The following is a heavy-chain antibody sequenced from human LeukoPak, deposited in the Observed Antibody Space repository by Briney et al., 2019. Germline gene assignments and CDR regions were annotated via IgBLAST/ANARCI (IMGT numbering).Heavy chain of an antibody. D-gene: IGHD6-13*01. CDR1: GGSFSGYY. V-gene: IGHV4-34*01. J-gene: IGHJ6*02. Sequence: SETLSLTGAGHGGSFSGYYWSWIRQPPGKGLEWIGEINHSGSTNYNPPLKSRVTISVDTSKNQFSLKLSSVTAADTAVYYCVAAGTNNYYYYGMDVWGQGTTVTVSS. CDR2: INHSGST. CDR3: VAAGTNNYYYYGMDV.